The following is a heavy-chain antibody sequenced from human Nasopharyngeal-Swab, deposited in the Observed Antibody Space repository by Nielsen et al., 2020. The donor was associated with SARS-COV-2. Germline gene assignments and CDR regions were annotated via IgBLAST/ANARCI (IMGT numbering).Heavy chain of an antibody. J-gene: IGHJ6*02. V-gene: IGHV4-34*01. Sequence: RQAPGKGLEWIGEISHSGTSKYNPALKSRVTTSVDTSKNQVSLKLRSVTAADRGVYYCARGGPPGHYYHYYGLDVWGQGTTVTVSS. CDR3: ARGGPPGHYYHYYGLDV. D-gene: IGHD1-14*01. CDR2: ISHSGTS.